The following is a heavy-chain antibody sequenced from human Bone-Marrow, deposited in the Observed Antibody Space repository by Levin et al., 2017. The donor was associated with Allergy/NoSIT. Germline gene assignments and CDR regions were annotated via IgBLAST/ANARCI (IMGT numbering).Heavy chain of an antibody. CDR1: GFSFDDYA. V-gene: IGHV3-9*01. CDR3: AKDRGAITTGSFDM. J-gene: IGHJ3*02. Sequence: PGGSLRLSCAASGFSFDDYAMHWFRQVPGKGLEWVSGISWNGAGIGYADSVKGRLTISRDNAKNSLFLQMNSLTLEDTALYYCAKDRGAITTGSFDMWGQGTLVTVSS. CDR2: ISWNGAGI. D-gene: IGHD3-3*01.